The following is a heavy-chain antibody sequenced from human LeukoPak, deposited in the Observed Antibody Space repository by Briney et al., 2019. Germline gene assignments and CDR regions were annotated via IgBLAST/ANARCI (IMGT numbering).Heavy chain of an antibody. CDR3: ARSYYDSREDY. D-gene: IGHD3-22*01. CDR1: GFTFSSYS. Sequence: GGSLRLSCAASGFTFSSYSLNWVRPAPGKGLEWVSSISSSSSYIYYADSVKGRFTISRDNAKNSLYLQMNSLRAEDTAVYYCARSYYDSREDYWGQGTLVTVSS. V-gene: IGHV3-21*01. J-gene: IGHJ4*02. CDR2: ISSSSSYI.